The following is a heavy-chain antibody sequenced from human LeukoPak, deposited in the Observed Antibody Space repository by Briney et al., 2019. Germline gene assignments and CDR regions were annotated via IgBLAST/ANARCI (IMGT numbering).Heavy chain of an antibody. CDR3: ARGPMVRGVIINKPRFDY. CDR1: GGSISTSSYY. J-gene: IGHJ4*02. Sequence: PSETLSLTCTVSGGSISTSSYYWGWVRQPPGKGLEWIGNIFYSGSTYYSPSLKSRVTISLDTSRNQFSLKLNSVTAADTAVYYCARGPMVRGVIINKPRFDYWGQGTLVTVSS. CDR2: IFYSGST. V-gene: IGHV4-39*07. D-gene: IGHD3-10*01.